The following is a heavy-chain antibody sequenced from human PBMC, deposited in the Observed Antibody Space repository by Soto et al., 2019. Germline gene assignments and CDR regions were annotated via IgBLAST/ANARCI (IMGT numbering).Heavy chain of an antibody. V-gene: IGHV3-33*01. D-gene: IGHD3-10*01. CDR2: IWYDGSNK. CDR3: ARDLGDRYYYGSDTPTFDY. J-gene: IGHJ4*02. Sequence: GGSLRLSCAASGFTFSSYGMHWVRQAPGKGLEWVAVIWYDGSNKYYADSVKGRFTISRDNSKNTLYLQMNSLRAEDTAVYYCARDLGDRYYYGSDTPTFDYWGQGTLVTVSS. CDR1: GFTFSSYG.